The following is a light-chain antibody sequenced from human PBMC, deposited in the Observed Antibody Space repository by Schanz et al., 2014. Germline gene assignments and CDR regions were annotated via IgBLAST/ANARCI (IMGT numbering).Light chain of an antibody. CDR2: WAS. Sequence: DIVMTQSPDSLAASLGERATINCKSSQSLLHRSDTRSHLAWYQQKPGQPPKLLMHWASTREAGVPDRFSGSGSGTDFTLTISSLQSEDFAVYYCQQYSYWPLTFGQGTKVEIK. J-gene: IGKJ1*01. CDR3: QQYSYWPLT. CDR1: QSLLHRSDTRSH. V-gene: IGKV4-1*01.